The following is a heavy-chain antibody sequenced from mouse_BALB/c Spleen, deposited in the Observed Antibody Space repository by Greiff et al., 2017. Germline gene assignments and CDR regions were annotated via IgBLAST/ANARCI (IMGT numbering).Heavy chain of an antibody. CDR3: ARNYGYAMDY. D-gene: IGHD1-1*01. CDR1: GFTFSSYT. Sequence: EVQVVESGGGLVQPGGSLKLSCAASGFTFSSYTMSWVRQTPEKRLEWVAYISNGGGSTYYPDTVKGRFTISRDNAKNTLYLQMSSLKSEDTAMYYCARNYGYAMDYWGQGTSVTVSS. CDR2: ISNGGGST. V-gene: IGHV5-12-2*01. J-gene: IGHJ4*01.